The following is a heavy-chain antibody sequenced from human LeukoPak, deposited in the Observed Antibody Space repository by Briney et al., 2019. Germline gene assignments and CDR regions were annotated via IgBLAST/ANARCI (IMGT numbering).Heavy chain of an antibody. D-gene: IGHD3-22*01. Sequence: GGSLRLSCAASGFTFSTYPMQWVRQAPGKGLEWVAGISSDGSDKHYPDSVKGRLTISRDNSKDTVFLQMNSLRFEDTAVFYCAREDHSSGYAGAIGFDPWGQGTLVTVSS. CDR1: GFTFSTYP. V-gene: IGHV3-30*04. J-gene: IGHJ5*02. CDR3: AREDHSSGYAGAIGFDP. CDR2: ISSDGSDK.